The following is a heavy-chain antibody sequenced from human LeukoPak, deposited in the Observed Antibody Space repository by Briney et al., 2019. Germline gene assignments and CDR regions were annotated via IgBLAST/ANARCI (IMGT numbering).Heavy chain of an antibody. CDR3: VRGGSGWFYNSLDP. V-gene: IGHV1-2*02. D-gene: IGHD6-19*01. J-gene: IGHJ5*02. CDR1: GYSFTAYY. CDR2: IKASSGAA. Sequence: ASVKVSCKASGYSFTAYYIFWVRQAPGQGLEWMGWIKASSGAAKSAQKFQDRVTMTRDSSISTVYMEVTRLRSDDTAVYYCVRGGSGWFYNSLDPWGQGTLVTVSS.